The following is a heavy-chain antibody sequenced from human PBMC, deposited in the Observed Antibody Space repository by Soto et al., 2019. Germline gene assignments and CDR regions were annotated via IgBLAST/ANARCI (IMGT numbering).Heavy chain of an antibody. Sequence: PGGSVRLSCAASGFTFSSYAMSWVRQAPGKGLEWVSAISGSGGSTYYADSVKGRFTISRDNSKNTLYLQMNSLRAEDTAVYYCAKVSGDVLRFLEWNPYYYYGMDVWGQGTTVTVSS. CDR1: GFTFSSYA. CDR2: ISGSGGST. J-gene: IGHJ6*02. CDR3: AKVSGDVLRFLEWNPYYYYGMDV. D-gene: IGHD3-3*01. V-gene: IGHV3-23*01.